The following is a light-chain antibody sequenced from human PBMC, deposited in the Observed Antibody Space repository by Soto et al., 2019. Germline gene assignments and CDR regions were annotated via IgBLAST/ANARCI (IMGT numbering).Light chain of an antibody. CDR3: ATWDDSPSGRSWV. Sequence: QLVLTQSPSASGTPGQRVAISCSVSSSNIGSNNVYWYQHFPGSAPRFLIYPNSPRPSGVPDRFSASKSGTSASLVISGLRPEDEATYYCATWDDSPSGRSWVFGGGTKVTVL. V-gene: IGLV1-47*01. J-gene: IGLJ3*02. CDR2: PNS. CDR1: SSNIGSNN.